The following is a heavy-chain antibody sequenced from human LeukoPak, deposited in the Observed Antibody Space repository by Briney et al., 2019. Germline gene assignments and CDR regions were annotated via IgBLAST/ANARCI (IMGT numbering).Heavy chain of an antibody. J-gene: IGHJ4*02. D-gene: IGHD7-27*01. CDR2: ISGSGGST. CDR3: AKDGGLWVSAHWGDS. CDR1: GFTFSSYA. Sequence: GGSLRLSCAASGFTFSSYAMSWVRQTPGKGLEWVSAISGSGGSTYYADSVKGRFTVSRDNSKNTLFLQMNSLRAEDTAVYYCAKDGGLWVSAHWGDSWGRGTLVTVSS. V-gene: IGHV3-23*01.